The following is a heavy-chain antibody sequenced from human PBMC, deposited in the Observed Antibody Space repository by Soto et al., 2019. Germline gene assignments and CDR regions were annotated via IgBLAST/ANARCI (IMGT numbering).Heavy chain of an antibody. J-gene: IGHJ5*02. D-gene: IGHD2-2*01. CDR3: ARGLSFRYQLLSVWFDP. CDR1: GDSVSSNSAA. CDR2: TYYRSKWYN. V-gene: IGHV6-1*01. Sequence: KQSQTLSLTCAISGDSVSSNSAAWNWIRQSPSRGLEWLGRTYYRSKWYNDYAVSVKSRITINPDTSKNQFSLQLNSVTPEDTAVYYCARGLSFRYQLLSVWFDPWGQGTLVTVSS.